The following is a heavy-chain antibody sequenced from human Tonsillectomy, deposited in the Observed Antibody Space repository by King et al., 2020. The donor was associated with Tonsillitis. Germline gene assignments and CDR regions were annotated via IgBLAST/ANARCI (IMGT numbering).Heavy chain of an antibody. V-gene: IGHV4-31*03. Sequence: QLQESGPGLVKPSQTLSLTCTVSGGSISSAGYYWSWIRQHPGKGLEWIGYISYSGSAYYNPSLKSRLTISIDTSKNQFSLNLNSVTAADTAVYYCASTAPPYYYYYMDVWGNGTTVTVSS. J-gene: IGHJ6*03. CDR1: GGSISSAGYY. CDR3: ASTAPPYYYYYMDV. CDR2: ISYSGSA. D-gene: IGHD4-17*01.